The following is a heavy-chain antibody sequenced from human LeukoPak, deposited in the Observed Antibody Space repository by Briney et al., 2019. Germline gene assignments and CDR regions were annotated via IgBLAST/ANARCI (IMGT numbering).Heavy chain of an antibody. CDR1: GFTFSSYG. J-gene: IGHJ4*02. CDR2: IRYDGSNK. CDR3: AKDRYGGINWNTGGPLDY. V-gene: IGHV3-30*02. D-gene: IGHD1/OR15-1a*01. Sequence: PGGSLRLSCAASGFTFSSYGMHWVRQAPGKGLEWVAFIRYDGSNKYYADSVKGRFTISRDNSKNTLYLQMNSQRAEDTAVYYCAKDRYGGINWNTGGPLDYWGQGTLVTVSS.